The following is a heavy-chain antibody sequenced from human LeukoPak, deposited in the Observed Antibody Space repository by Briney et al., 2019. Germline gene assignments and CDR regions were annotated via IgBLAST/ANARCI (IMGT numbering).Heavy chain of an antibody. D-gene: IGHD3-10*01. Sequence: ASVKVSCKASGYTFTSYDINWVRQATGQGLEWMGWMNPNSGNTGYAQKFQGRVTITRNTSISTAYMELSSLRSEDTAVYYCARALSTLLWSGYYYYMDVWGKGTTVTISS. J-gene: IGHJ6*03. CDR2: MNPNSGNT. V-gene: IGHV1-8*03. CDR1: GYTFTSYD. CDR3: ARALSTLLWSGYYYYMDV.